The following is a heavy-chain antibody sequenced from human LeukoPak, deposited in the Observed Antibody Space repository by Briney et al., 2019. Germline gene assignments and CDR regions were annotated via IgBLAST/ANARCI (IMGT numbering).Heavy chain of an antibody. V-gene: IGHV3-7*01. D-gene: IGHD2-15*01. Sequence: GGSLRLSCVASGFPFSSYWMTWVRQAPGKGLEWVANIKQDGSKKSYVDSAKGRFTISRDNAKNSLYLQMNSLRDEDTAVYYCARTRGGSIDYWGQGTLVTVSS. CDR3: ARTRGGSIDY. CDR1: GFPFSSYW. J-gene: IGHJ4*02. CDR2: IKQDGSKK.